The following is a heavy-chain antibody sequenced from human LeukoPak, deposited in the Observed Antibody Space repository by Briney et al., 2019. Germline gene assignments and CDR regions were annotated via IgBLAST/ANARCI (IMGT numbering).Heavy chain of an antibody. D-gene: IGHD3-16*01. CDR2: ISGSGANT. CDR3: AKLIWGSDIGDY. Sequence: GGSLRLSCAASGFTFSTYAMSWVRQAPGKGLEWVSTISGSGANTYYADSVRGRFTISRDNSKNTLYLRMNSLRAEDTAVYYCAKLIWGSDIGDYWGRGTLVTVSS. J-gene: IGHJ4*02. CDR1: GFTFSTYA. V-gene: IGHV3-23*01.